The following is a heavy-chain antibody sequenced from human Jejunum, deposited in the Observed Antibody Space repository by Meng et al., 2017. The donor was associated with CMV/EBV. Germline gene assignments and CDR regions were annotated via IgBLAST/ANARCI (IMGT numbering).Heavy chain of an antibody. CDR3: ARSAVRASPQSATIQPQKKYYYDL. D-gene: IGHD3-10*01. J-gene: IGHJ4*02. CDR1: Y. V-gene: IGHV4-34*01. CDR2: IHQRGTT. Sequence: YCCWYRQPPGLRLEWVALIHQRGTTYYYPSLVSRVTLSTDTSRTQFSLKMSSVTAADTSVYYCARSAVRASPQSATIQPQKKYYYDLWGQGLLVTVSS.